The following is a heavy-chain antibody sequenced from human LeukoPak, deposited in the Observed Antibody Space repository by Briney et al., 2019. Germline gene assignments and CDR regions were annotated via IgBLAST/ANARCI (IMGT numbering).Heavy chain of an antibody. Sequence: GGSLRLSGAASGFSFSNYAMSWVRQAPGKGLEWVAALSGSGDRSYYADSVKGRFSISRDNAKNSLYLQMNSLRAEDTALYYCAKDIGLSGSGISDYWGQGTLVTVSS. D-gene: IGHD3-10*01. J-gene: IGHJ4*02. CDR2: LSGSGDRS. V-gene: IGHV3-23*01. CDR1: GFSFSNYA. CDR3: AKDIGLSGSGISDY.